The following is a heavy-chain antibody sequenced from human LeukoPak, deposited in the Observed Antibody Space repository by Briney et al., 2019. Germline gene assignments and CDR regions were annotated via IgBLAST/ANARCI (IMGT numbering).Heavy chain of an antibody. CDR1: GGTFSSYA. Sequence: SVKVSCKASGGTFSSYAISWVRQAPGQGLEWMGGIIPILGTANYAQKFQGRVTISADKSTSTAYMELSSLRSEDTAVYYCGRGARPPHYYYYMDVWGKGTTVTVSS. CDR3: GRGARPPHYYYYMDV. V-gene: IGHV1-69*10. J-gene: IGHJ6*03. CDR2: IIPILGTA. D-gene: IGHD5-12*01.